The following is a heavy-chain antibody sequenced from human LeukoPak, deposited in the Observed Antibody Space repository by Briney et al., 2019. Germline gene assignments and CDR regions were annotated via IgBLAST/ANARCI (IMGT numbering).Heavy chain of an antibody. CDR2: ISSSSSYI. CDR1: GFTFSSYS. V-gene: IGHV3-21*01. CDR3: ARVTVVGAPNGD. Sequence: GGSLRLSCAASGFTFSSYSMNWVRQAPGKGLEWVSSISSSSSYIYYADSAKGRFTISRDNAKNSLYLQMNSLRAEDTAVYYCARVTVVGAPNGDWGQGTLVTVSS. J-gene: IGHJ4*02. D-gene: IGHD1-26*01.